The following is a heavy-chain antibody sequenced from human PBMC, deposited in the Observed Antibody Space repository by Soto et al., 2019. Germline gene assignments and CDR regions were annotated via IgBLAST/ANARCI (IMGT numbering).Heavy chain of an antibody. D-gene: IGHD3-16*01. Sequence: SETLSLTCAVYGGSFSGYYWSWIRQPPGRGLEWIGEINHSGSTNYNPSLKSRVTISVDTSKNQFSLKLSSVTAADTAVYYCARGITTSPGGEMDVWGQGTRVTVSS. CDR2: INHSGST. CDR1: GGSFSGYY. J-gene: IGHJ6*02. CDR3: ARGITTSPGGEMDV. V-gene: IGHV4-34*01.